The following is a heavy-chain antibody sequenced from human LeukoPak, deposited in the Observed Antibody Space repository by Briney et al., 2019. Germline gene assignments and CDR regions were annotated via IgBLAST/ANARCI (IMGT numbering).Heavy chain of an antibody. CDR3: ARLYDSSGYTNWLDP. CDR2: IYYRGST. CDR1: GGSISSHY. V-gene: IGHV4-59*11. D-gene: IGHD3-22*01. Sequence: SETLSLTCTVSGGSISSHYWSWIRQPPGKGLEWIGYIYYRGSTKYNPSLKSRVTISVDTSESQFSLKLSSVTAADTAVYYCARLYDSSGYTNWLDPWGQGTLVTVSS. J-gene: IGHJ5*02.